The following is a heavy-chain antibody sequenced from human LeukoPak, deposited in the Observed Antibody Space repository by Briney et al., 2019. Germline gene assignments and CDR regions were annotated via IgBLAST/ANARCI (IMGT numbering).Heavy chain of an antibody. CDR3: ARRAKSRAFDI. CDR2: LYYGGNT. D-gene: IGHD4/OR15-4a*01. CDR1: GDPISSSDRY. V-gene: IGHV4-39*01. Sequence: PSETLSLTCTVSGDPISSSDRYWAWLRQPPGTGLEWIASLYYGGNTYYNPSLNGRLTMNVNTSKNQLSLTLRSVTAADAALYFCARRAKSRAFDIWGQGTMVTVS. J-gene: IGHJ3*02.